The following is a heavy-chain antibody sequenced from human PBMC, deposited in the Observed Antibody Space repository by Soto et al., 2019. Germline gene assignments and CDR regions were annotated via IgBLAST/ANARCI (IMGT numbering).Heavy chain of an antibody. CDR3: AREIGYYYDSSGYPWFDP. V-gene: IGHV3-30-3*01. D-gene: IGHD3-22*01. CDR2: ISYDGSNK. CDR1: GFTFSSYA. J-gene: IGHJ5*02. Sequence: GGSLRLSCAASGFTFSSYAMHWVRQAPDKGLEWVAVISYDGSNKYYADSVKGRFTISRDNSKNTLYLQMNSLRAEDTAVYYCAREIGYYYDSSGYPWFDPWGQGTLVTVSS.